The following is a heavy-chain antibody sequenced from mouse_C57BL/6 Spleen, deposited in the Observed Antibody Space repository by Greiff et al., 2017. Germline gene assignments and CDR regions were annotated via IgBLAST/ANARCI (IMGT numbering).Heavy chain of an antibody. CDR2: ISDGGSYT. V-gene: IGHV5-4*01. CDR1: GFTFSSYA. CDR3: ARDNYGSSYYFGY. D-gene: IGHD1-1*01. Sequence: EVQVVESGGGLVKPGGSLKLSCAASGFTFSSYALSWVRQTPEKRLEWVATISDGGSYTYYPDNVKGRFTISRDNAKNNLYLQMSHLKSEDTAMYYCARDNYGSSYYFGYWGQGTTLTVSS. J-gene: IGHJ2*01.